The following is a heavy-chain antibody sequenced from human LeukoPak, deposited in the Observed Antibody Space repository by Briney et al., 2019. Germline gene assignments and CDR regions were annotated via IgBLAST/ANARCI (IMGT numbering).Heavy chain of an antibody. CDR2: INHSGST. CDR1: GGSFSGYY. Sequence: SETLSLTCAVYGGSFSGYYWSWIRQPPGKGLEWIGEINHSGSTNYNPSLKSRVTISVDTSKNQFSLKLSSVTAADTAVYYCARQGYSSSWYTYFDYWGQGTLVTVSS. V-gene: IGHV4-34*01. CDR3: ARQGYSSSWYTYFDY. J-gene: IGHJ4*02. D-gene: IGHD6-13*01.